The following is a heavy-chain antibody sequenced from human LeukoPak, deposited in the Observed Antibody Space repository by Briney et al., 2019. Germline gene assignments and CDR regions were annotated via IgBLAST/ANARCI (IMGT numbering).Heavy chain of an antibody. CDR3: ARGSKDYDFWSKDDY. CDR1: GFTFSSYE. V-gene: IGHV3-48*03. CDR2: ISSSGSTI. Sequence: GGSLRLSCAASGFTFSSYEMNWVRQAPGKGREWVSYISSSGSTIYYADSVKGRFTISRDNAKNSLYLQMNSLRAEDTAVYYCARGSKDYDFWSKDDYWGQGTLVTVSS. J-gene: IGHJ4*02. D-gene: IGHD3-3*01.